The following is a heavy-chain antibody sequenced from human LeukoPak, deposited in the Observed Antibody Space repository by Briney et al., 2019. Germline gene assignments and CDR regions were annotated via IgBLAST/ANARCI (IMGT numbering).Heavy chain of an antibody. V-gene: IGHV3-30*02. CDR1: GFAFRSHA. CDR3: AKIPYGDYVLDYYYYMDV. J-gene: IGHJ6*03. Sequence: PGGSLRLSCTASGFAFRSHAMHWVRQAPGKGLEWVAFIRYDGSKKFYADSVKGRFTISRDNSKNTLYLQMYSLRAEDTAVYYCAKIPYGDYVLDYYYYMDVRGKGTTVTISS. CDR2: IRYDGSKK. D-gene: IGHD4-17*01.